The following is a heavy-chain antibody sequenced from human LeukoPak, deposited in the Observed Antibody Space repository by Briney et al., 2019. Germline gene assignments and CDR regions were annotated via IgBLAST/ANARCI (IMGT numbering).Heavy chain of an antibody. V-gene: IGHV5-10-1*01. Sequence: GESLRISCKGSGYSFTSYWISWVRQMPGKGLEWMGRIDPSDSYTNYSPSFQGHVTISADKSISTAYLQWSSLKASDTALYYCARQIGYCSSTSCYVYFDYWGRGTLVTVSS. J-gene: IGHJ4*02. CDR1: GYSFTSYW. CDR2: IDPSDSYT. D-gene: IGHD2-2*01. CDR3: ARQIGYCSSTSCYVYFDY.